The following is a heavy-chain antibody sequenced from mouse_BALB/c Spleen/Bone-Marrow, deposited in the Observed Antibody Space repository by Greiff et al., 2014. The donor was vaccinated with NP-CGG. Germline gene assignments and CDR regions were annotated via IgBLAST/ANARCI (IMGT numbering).Heavy chain of an antibody. CDR3: ARNEGNYVDAMDY. J-gene: IGHJ4*01. CDR1: GFSLTSYG. CDR2: IWSGGST. V-gene: IGHV2-2*02. D-gene: IGHD2-1*01. Sequence: QVQLKQSGPGLVQPSRSLSITCTVSGFSLTSYGVHWVRQSPGKGLEWLGVIWSGGSTDYNAAFISRLSISKDNSKSQVFFKMNSLQANDTAIYYCARNEGNYVDAMDYWGQGTSVTVSS.